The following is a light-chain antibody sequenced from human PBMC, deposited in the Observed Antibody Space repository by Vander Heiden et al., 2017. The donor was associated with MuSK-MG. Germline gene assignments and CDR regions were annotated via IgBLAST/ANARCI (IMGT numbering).Light chain of an antibody. CDR1: NRDVGGYSY. CDR2: DVT. J-gene: IGLJ2*01. CDR3: CAYAGPHTLV. Sequence: QSALTQPRSVSGSPGQSVTLYCTGTNRDVGGYSYVSWDQRSPGQAPQLIIYDVTKRPSGVPDRFSGSKSGNTASLTISGRQAEDESDYYCCAYAGPHTLVFGGGTVLTVL. V-gene: IGLV2-11*01.